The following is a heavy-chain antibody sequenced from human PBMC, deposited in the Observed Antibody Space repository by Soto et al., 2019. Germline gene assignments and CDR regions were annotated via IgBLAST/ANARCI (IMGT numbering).Heavy chain of an antibody. J-gene: IGHJ4*02. CDR3: AGVRPGDNGYPFFDY. CDR2: VSDYGSNA. Sequence: KLSCAASGFSFSTSTMHWVRLTAGKGLEWVALVSDYGSNADYADSVQGRFTISRDNSKNTLFLQMDSLRPEDTAIYYCAGVRPGDNGYPFFDYWGQGTLVTVSS. V-gene: IGHV3-30-3*01. D-gene: IGHD3-22*01. CDR1: GFSFSTST.